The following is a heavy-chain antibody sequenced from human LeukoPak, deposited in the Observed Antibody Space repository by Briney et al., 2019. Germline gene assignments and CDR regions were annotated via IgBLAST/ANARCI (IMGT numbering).Heavy chain of an antibody. J-gene: IGHJ4*02. D-gene: IGHD3-22*01. V-gene: IGHV3-30*03. CDR1: GFTFSEYT. CDR3: ARGRSDSGAYCYFGS. CDR2: ISHDGREI. Sequence: GGSLRLSCAASGFTFSEYTMHRVRQAPSKGLEWVAVISHDGREIYYADSVKGRFTISRDDSMSTMYLQMNSLRAEDTALYYCARGRSDSGAYCYFGSWGQGTPVTVSS.